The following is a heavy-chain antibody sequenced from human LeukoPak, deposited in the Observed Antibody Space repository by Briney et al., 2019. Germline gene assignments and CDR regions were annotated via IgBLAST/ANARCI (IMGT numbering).Heavy chain of an antibody. CDR2: ISAYNGNT. CDR3: ARDLLARQQLATCWDY. Sequence: ASVKVSCKASGYTFTGYYMHWVRQAPGQGLEWMGWISAYNGNTNYAQKVQGRVTMTTDTSTSTDYMELRSLRSDDTAVYYCARDLLARQQLATCWDYWGQGTLVTVSS. V-gene: IGHV1-18*04. J-gene: IGHJ4*02. D-gene: IGHD6-13*01. CDR1: GYTFTGYY.